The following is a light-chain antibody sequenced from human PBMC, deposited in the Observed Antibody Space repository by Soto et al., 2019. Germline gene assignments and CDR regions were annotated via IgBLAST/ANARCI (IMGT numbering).Light chain of an antibody. V-gene: IGKV1-5*01. J-gene: IGKJ1*01. Sequence: DIQMTQSPSTLSASVGDRVTITCRASQSISNWLAWYQQKPGKAPKLLIYDASSLESGVPSRFRGSGSGKEFTLTIISLQSGESATSSLQKYNSYSGTLGQGTKV. CDR2: DAS. CDR1: QSISNW. CDR3: QKYNSYSGT.